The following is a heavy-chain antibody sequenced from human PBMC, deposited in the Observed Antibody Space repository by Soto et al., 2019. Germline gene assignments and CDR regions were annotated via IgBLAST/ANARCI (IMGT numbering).Heavy chain of an antibody. CDR1: GYTFTNYF. V-gene: IGHV1-18*04. J-gene: IGHJ6*02. CDR2: ISAYNGNT. D-gene: IGHD3-3*01. Sequence: VASVKVSCKPSGYTFTNYFIQWLRQAPGQGLEWMGWISAYNGNTNYAQKLQGRVTMTTDTSTSTAYMELRSLRSDDTAVYYCARANYDFWSGYSYYYYGMDVWGQGTTVTVSS. CDR3: ARANYDFWSGYSYYYYGMDV.